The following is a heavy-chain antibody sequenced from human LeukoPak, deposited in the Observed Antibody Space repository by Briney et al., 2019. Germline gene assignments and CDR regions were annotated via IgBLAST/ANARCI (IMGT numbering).Heavy chain of an antibody. D-gene: IGHD2-2*01. CDR2: ILYDGSNK. J-gene: IGHJ3*02. Sequence: GGSLRLSCAASGFTFSIYGMHWVRQAPGKGLEWVAFILYDGSNKYFADSVKGRFTISRDNSKNTLYLQMNSLRAEDTAVYYCAKDKPIIVLPTAVDAFDIWGQGTVVTVSS. CDR3: AKDKPIIVLPTAVDAFDI. CDR1: GFTFSIYG. V-gene: IGHV3-30*02.